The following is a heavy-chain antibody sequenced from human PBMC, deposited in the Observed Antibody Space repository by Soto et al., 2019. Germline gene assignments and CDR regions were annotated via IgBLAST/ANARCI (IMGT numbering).Heavy chain of an antibody. Sequence: EVELVESGGGLVKPGGSLRLSCAASGFTFNSYSVNWVRQAPGKGLEWVASISSGSVYIDFADSVKGRFTISRDEVTNSVPLQMDSLGVEDTGIYYCARYEAFKPVDLWCQGTMVTVS. CDR3: ARYEAFKPVDL. V-gene: IGHV3-21*02. CDR2: ISSGSVYI. D-gene: IGHD3-3*01. J-gene: IGHJ3*01. CDR1: GFTFNSYS.